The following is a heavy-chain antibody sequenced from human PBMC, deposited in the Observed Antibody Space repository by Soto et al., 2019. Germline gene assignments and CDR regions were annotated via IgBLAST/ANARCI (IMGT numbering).Heavy chain of an antibody. Sequence: SETLSLTCTVSGDSISRSSNYWGWIRQPPGKGLEWIGSIYYGASTYYNPSLKSRVTISVDTSKNQFSLKLTSMTAADTAVYYCARHDGTVTLNWFDPWGQGSLVTVSS. CDR3: ARHDGTVTLNWFDP. CDR2: IYYGAST. V-gene: IGHV4-39*01. J-gene: IGHJ5*02. CDR1: GDSISRSSNY. D-gene: IGHD4-17*01.